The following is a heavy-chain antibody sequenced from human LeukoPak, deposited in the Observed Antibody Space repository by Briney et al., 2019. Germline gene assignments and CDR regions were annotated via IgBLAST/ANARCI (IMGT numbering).Heavy chain of an antibody. Sequence: SGGSLRLSCAASGFTVSSNYMSWVRQAPGKGLEWVSVIYSGGTTYYADSVKGRFTISGDNSKNTLYLQMNSLRAEDTAVYYCARAGSNYLYFDSWGQGTLVTVSS. CDR1: GFTVSSNY. J-gene: IGHJ4*02. CDR3: ARAGSNYLYFDS. V-gene: IGHV3-53*01. CDR2: IYSGGTT. D-gene: IGHD4-11*01.